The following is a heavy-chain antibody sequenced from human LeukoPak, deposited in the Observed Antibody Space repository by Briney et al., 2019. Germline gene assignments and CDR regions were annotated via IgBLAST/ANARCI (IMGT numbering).Heavy chain of an antibody. CDR3: ARQGRIVGDFDY. CDR1: GGSINSYY. CDR2: IYFSGST. V-gene: IGHV4-59*08. Sequence: SETLSLTCTVSGGSINSYYWNWIRQPPGKGLEWIGYIYFSGSTNYNPSLKSRSTISVDTSKNHVYLKRSSVTAAETAVNFCARQGRIVGDFDYWGLGTLVTVSS. D-gene: IGHD1-26*01. J-gene: IGHJ4*02.